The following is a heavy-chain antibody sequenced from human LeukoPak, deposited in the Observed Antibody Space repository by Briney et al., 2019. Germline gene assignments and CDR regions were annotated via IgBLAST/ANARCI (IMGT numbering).Heavy chain of an antibody. Sequence: ASVKVSCKASGYSVRSYAISWVRQAPGQGLEWLGWINTNTGDPIHAQGFTGRFVFSFDTSVSTAYLQIDSLKPEDTAVYFCARVAGYIFGGDFWGQGTLVTVSS. CDR2: INTNTGDP. J-gene: IGHJ4*02. CDR3: ARVAGYIFGGDF. D-gene: IGHD3-16*01. V-gene: IGHV7-4-1*01. CDR1: GYSVRSYA.